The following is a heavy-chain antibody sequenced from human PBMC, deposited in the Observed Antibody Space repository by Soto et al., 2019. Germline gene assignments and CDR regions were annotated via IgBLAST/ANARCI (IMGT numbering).Heavy chain of an antibody. CDR1: GGTFSSYT. J-gene: IGHJ4*02. CDR2: IIPILGIA. Sequence: GASVKVSCKASGGTFSSYTISWVRQAPGQGLEWMGRIIPILGIANYAQKFQGRVTITADKSTSTAYMELSSLRSEDTAVYYCARGHDYGDYEFIYCGQGTLVTVPS. CDR3: ARGHDYGDYEFIY. D-gene: IGHD4-17*01. V-gene: IGHV1-69*02.